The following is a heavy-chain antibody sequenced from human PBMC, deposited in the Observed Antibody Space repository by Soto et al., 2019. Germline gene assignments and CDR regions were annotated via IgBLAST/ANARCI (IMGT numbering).Heavy chain of an antibody. V-gene: IGHV1-18*01. CDR2: ISAYNGNT. J-gene: IGHJ4*02. CDR1: GYTFTNYG. CDR3: ARAGYYYDRSGYYSNY. Sequence: QVQLVQSGAEVKKPGASVKVSCKASGYTFTNYGINWVRQAPGQGLEWMGWISAYNGNTNYAQKLQGRVTMTTDTSSSTAHMELRSLRSDDTAVYYCARAGYYYDRSGYYSNYWGQGTLVTVSS. D-gene: IGHD3-22*01.